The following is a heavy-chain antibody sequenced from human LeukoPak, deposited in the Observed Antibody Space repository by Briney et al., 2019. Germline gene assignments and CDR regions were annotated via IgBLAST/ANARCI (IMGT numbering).Heavy chain of an antibody. CDR3: ARVDSSGHYYPPYYYYYMDV. Sequence: ASVKVSCKASGYTFTSYDINWVRQATGQGLEWMGWMNPNSGNTGYAQKFQGRVTMTRNTSISTAYMELSSLRSEDTAVYYCARVDSSGHYYPPYYYYYMDVWGKGTTVTVSS. V-gene: IGHV1-8*01. D-gene: IGHD3-22*01. J-gene: IGHJ6*03. CDR2: MNPNSGNT. CDR1: GYTFTSYD.